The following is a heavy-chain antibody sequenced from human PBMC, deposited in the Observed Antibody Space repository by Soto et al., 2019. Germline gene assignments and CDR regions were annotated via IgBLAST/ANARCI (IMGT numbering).Heavy chain of an antibody. CDR2: VYYDGST. CDR1: GYSISSGYY. Sequence: SLTCDVFGYSISSGYYWGCLRQAPGEGLEWIGTVYYDGSTYYNPSLKSRVTMSVDTSKNKFSLTLSSVTAADTAVYYCARISSYYSLDYWGQGTLVTVSS. J-gene: IGHJ4*02. D-gene: IGHD3-22*01. CDR3: ARISSYYSLDY. V-gene: IGHV4-38-2*01.